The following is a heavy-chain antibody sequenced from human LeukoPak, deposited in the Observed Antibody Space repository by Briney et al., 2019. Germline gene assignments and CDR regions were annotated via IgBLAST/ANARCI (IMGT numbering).Heavy chain of an antibody. V-gene: IGHV1-69*13. J-gene: IGHJ5*02. CDR2: IIPIFGTA. D-gene: IGHD3-22*01. Sequence: ASVKVSCKASGGTFSSYAISWVRQAPGQGLEWMGVIIPIFGTANYAQKFQGRVTITADESTSTAYMELSSLRSEDTAVYYCARAVRKYYASSGLINWFGPWGQGTLVTVSS. CDR1: GGTFSSYA. CDR3: ARAVRKYYASSGLINWFGP.